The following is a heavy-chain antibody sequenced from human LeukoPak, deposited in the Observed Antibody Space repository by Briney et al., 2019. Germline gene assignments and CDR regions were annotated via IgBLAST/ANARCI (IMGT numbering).Heavy chain of an antibody. V-gene: IGHV3-23*01. D-gene: IGHD1-26*01. J-gene: IGHJ6*02. CDR1: GFNFRGYA. Sequence: GGSLRLSCAASGFNFRGYAMSCVRQAPGKGLEWVSGISGSGARAHYAESVRGRFTISRDSSQNTLHLEMNSLRAEDTAVYYCAKEVVLGESNYFYYGMDVWGQGTTVTVSS. CDR2: ISGSGARA. CDR3: AKEVVLGESNYFYYGMDV.